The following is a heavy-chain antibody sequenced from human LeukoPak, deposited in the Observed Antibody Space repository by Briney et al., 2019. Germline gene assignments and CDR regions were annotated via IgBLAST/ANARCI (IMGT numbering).Heavy chain of an antibody. V-gene: IGHV3-30-3*01. D-gene: IGHD1-26*01. Sequence: GRSLRLSCAASGFTFRNHAMHWVRQAPGKGLEWVAVISYDGSNKYYADSVKGRFTISRDNSENTLYLQMNSLRAEDTAVYYCARDQWEPYPPGIVSSVFDYWGQGTLVTVSS. CDR3: ARDQWEPYPPGIVSSVFDY. CDR1: GFTFRNHA. CDR2: ISYDGSNK. J-gene: IGHJ4*02.